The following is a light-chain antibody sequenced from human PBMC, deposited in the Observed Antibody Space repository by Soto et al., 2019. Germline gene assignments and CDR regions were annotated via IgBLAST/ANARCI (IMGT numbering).Light chain of an antibody. V-gene: IGKV3-11*01. CDR3: HQYSDSPPWT. CDR1: QSVSSY. J-gene: IGKJ1*01. Sequence: EIVLTQSPATLSLSPGERATLSCRASQSVSSYLAWYQQKPGQAPRLLIYDASNRATGIPARFSGSGSGTDFTLTISSLEPEDFAVYYCHQYSDSPPWTFGQGTKVEFK. CDR2: DAS.